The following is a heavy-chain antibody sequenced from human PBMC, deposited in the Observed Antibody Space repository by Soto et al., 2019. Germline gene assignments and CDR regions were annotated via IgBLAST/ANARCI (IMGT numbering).Heavy chain of an antibody. V-gene: IGHV1-24*01. Sequence: ASVKVSCKVSGYTLTELSMHWVRQAPGKGLEWMGGFDPEDGETIYAQKFQGRVTMTEDTSTDTAYMELSSLRSEDTAVYYCASYYYDSSGPGGHNWFDPWGQGTPVTVSS. CDR3: ASYYYDSSGPGGHNWFDP. CDR1: GYTLTELS. J-gene: IGHJ5*02. CDR2: FDPEDGET. D-gene: IGHD3-22*01.